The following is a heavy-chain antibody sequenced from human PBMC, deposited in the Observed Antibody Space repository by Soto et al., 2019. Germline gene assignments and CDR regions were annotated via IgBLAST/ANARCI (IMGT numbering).Heavy chain of an antibody. D-gene: IGHD5-12*01. CDR2: ITKSSRTI. Sequence: GGSLRLSCAASGFIFSTYSMNWVRQAPGKGLEWISYITKSSRTIYYADSVKGRFTISRDNAKNSLYLQMNSLRAEDTAVYYCTRDHGYGYGMDVWGQGTTVTVSS. J-gene: IGHJ6*02. CDR3: TRDHGYGYGMDV. V-gene: IGHV3-48*01. CDR1: GFIFSTYS.